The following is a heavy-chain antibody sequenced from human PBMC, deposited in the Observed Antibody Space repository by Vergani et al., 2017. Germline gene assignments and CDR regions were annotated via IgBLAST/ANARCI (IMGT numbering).Heavy chain of an antibody. CDR1: GYSISSGYY. Sequence: QVQLQESGPGLVKPSETLSLTCTVSGYSISSGYYWGWIRQPPGKGREWIGSIYHSGSTYYNPSLKSRVPISVDPSKNQFSLKLSSVTAADTSVYYCARDSDRGVVVITRSPYYFDYWGQGTLVTVSS. CDR2: IYHSGST. V-gene: IGHV4-38-2*02. CDR3: ARDSDRGVVVITRSPYYFDY. D-gene: IGHD3-22*01. J-gene: IGHJ4*02.